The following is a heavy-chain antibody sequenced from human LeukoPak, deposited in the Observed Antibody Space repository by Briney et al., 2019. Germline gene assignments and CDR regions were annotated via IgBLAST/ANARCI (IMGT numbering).Heavy chain of an antibody. CDR1: GFTFSSYG. V-gene: IGHV3-30*18. D-gene: IGHD3-10*01. J-gene: IGHJ6*04. CDR2: ISYDGSNK. Sequence: QPGGSLRLSCAASGFTFSSYGMHWVRQAPGKGLEWVAVISYDGSNKYYADSVKGRFTISRDNSKNTLYLQMNSLRAEDTAVYYCAKDRGVPNYYYYYGMDVWGKGTTVTVSS. CDR3: AKDRGVPNYYYYYGMDV.